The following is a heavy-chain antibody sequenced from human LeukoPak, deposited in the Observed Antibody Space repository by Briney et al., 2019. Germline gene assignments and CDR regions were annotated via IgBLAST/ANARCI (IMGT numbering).Heavy chain of an antibody. CDR1: GFISSNYA. CDR2: INTDGNNT. J-gene: IGHJ4*02. CDR3: GRVGGIYSPVLI. D-gene: IGHD1-26*01. Sequence: PGGSLRLSCAASGFISSNYAMNWVRQAPGKGLVWVSRINTDGNNTSFADSVKGRFAISRDNAKNTLYLQMNSLRAEDTAVYYCGRVGGIYSPVLIWGQGTLVTVSS. V-gene: IGHV3-74*01.